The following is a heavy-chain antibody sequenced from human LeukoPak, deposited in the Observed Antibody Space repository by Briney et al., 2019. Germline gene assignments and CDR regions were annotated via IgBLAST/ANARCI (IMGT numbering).Heavy chain of an antibody. CDR2: ISSSSSYI. V-gene: IGHV3-21*01. Sequence: GGSLRLSCAASGFTFSSYSMKWVRQAPGKGRVWVSSISSSSSYIYYSDSVKGRFTISRDNAKNSLYLQMNSLRAEDTAVYYCASLPRYYYYYMDVWGKGTTVTVSS. CDR1: GFTFSSYS. CDR3: ASLPRYYYYYMDV. J-gene: IGHJ6*03.